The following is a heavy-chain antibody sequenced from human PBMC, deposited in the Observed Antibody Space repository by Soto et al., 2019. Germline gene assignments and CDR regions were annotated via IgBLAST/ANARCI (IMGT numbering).Heavy chain of an antibody. CDR2: VHSSGIT. CDR1: GGSIESYY. Sequence: PSETLSLTCTVSGGSIESYYWSWIRQPPGKGLEWIGYVHSSGITDYNPSLRSRVTISVDRSKNQFSLKLSSVTAADRAVYYCADMRGQWLPRDWGQGILVTVS. D-gene: IGHD6-19*01. CDR3: ADMRGQWLPRD. J-gene: IGHJ4*02. V-gene: IGHV4-59*08.